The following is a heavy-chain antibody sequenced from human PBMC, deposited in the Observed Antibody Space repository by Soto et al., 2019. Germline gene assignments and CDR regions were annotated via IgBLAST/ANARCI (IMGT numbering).Heavy chain of an antibody. CDR2: ISYDGSNK. V-gene: IGHV3-30*18. Sequence: QVQLVESGGGVVQPGRSLRLSCAASGFTFSSYGMHWVRQAPGKGLEWVAVISYDGSNKYYANSVKGRFTISRDNSKNTLYLQMNSLRAEDTAVYYCAKGHGRPRGSTIDYWGQGTLVTVSS. J-gene: IGHJ4*02. D-gene: IGHD3-16*01. CDR1: GFTFSSYG. CDR3: AKGHGRPRGSTIDY.